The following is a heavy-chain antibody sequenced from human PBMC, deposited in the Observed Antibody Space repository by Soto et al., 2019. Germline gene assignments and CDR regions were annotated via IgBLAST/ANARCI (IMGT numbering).Heavy chain of an antibody. CDR1: GGSVSSCCNY. D-gene: IGHD6-6*01. CDR2: IHNSAST. J-gene: IGHJ4*02. Sequence: QPQLQESGPGLVKPSETLSLTCTVSGGSVSSCCNYWGWVRQPPGKGLQSIGSIHNSASTSYNPSHQSRTTISEDTPTNQFSLNLPAVTAADTAVHYCRRGLSSPSATGIWGKGTLV. V-gene: IGHV4-39*02. CDR3: RRGLSSPSATGI.